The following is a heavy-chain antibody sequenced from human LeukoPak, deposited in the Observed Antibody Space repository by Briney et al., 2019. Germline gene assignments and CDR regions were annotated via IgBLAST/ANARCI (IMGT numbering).Heavy chain of an antibody. CDR1: GYTFTSYG. V-gene: IGHV1-18*01. J-gene: IGHJ4*02. CDR2: ISAYNGNT. CDR3: ARDYYYDSSGYYGL. D-gene: IGHD3-22*01. Sequence: EASVKVCCKASGYTFTSYGISWVRQAPGQGLEWMGWISAYNGNTNYAQKLQGRVSMTTDTATSTAYMELRSLRSDDTAVYYCARDYYYDSSGYYGLWGQGTLVTVSS.